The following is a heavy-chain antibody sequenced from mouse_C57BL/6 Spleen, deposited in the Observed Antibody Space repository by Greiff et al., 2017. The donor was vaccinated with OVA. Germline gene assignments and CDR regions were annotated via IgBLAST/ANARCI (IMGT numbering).Heavy chain of an antibody. V-gene: IGHV10-1*01. Sequence: DVKLVESGGGLVQPKGSLKLSCAASGFSFNTYAMNWVRQAPGKGLEWVARIRSKSNNYATYYADSVKDRFTISRDDSESMLYLQMNNLKTEDTAMYYCVREGDSSGSYAMDYWGQGTSVTVSS. D-gene: IGHD3-2*02. CDR1: GFSFNTYA. J-gene: IGHJ4*01. CDR3: VREGDSSGSYAMDY. CDR2: IRSKSNNYAT.